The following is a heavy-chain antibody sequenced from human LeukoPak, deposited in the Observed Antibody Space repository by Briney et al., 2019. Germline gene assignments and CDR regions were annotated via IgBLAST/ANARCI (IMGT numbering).Heavy chain of an antibody. CDR1: GGSISSGGYS. CDR2: IYYSGST. Sequence: PSETLSLTCAVSGGSISSGGYSWSWIRQPPGKGLEWIGYIYYSGSTYYNPSLKSRVTMSVDTSKNQFSLKLSSVTAADTAVYYCARGFNTMVWGATAYYFDYWGQGTLVTVSS. J-gene: IGHJ4*02. V-gene: IGHV4-30-4*07. CDR3: ARGFNTMVWGATAYYFDY. D-gene: IGHD3-10*01.